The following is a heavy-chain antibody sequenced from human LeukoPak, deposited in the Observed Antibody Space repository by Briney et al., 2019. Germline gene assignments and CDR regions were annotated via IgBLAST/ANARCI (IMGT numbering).Heavy chain of an antibody. J-gene: IGHJ4*02. CDR1: GGSISSSSYY. D-gene: IGHD1-7*01. CDR3: ARRTHNNWNYYPDS. V-gene: IGHV4-39*01. Sequence: SETLSLTCTVSGGSISSSSYYWGWIRQPPGKGLEWIGSIYYSGSTYHNPSLKSRVTISVDTSKNEFSLKLSSVTAADTAVYYCARRTHNNWNYYPDSWGQGTLVTVSS. CDR2: IYYSGST.